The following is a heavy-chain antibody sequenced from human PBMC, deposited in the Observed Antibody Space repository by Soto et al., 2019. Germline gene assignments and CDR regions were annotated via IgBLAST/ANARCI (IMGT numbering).Heavy chain of an antibody. Sequence: SGKVSCKATGFTFTSSAVQWVRQALGQRLEWIGWIVVGSGNTNYAQKFQERVTITRDMSTSTAYMELSSLRSEDTAVYYCAADIYGGNAYAFDIWGQGTMVTVSS. CDR2: IVVGSGNT. J-gene: IGHJ3*02. V-gene: IGHV1-58*01. CDR3: AADIYGGNAYAFDI. CDR1: GFTFTSSA. D-gene: IGHD2-15*01.